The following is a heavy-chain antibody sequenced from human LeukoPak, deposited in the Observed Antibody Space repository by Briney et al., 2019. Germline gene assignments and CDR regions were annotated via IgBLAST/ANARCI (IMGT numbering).Heavy chain of an antibody. J-gene: IGHJ6*02. Sequence: GGSLRLSCSASGFTFSSYAMSWVRQALGKRLEWVSALRNIGSSTSYADSVKGRFTISRDNSKNTLYLQMNRLRAQDTAVYYCAKDRYYASGSPTRHYYGMDVWGQGTTVTVSS. CDR1: GFTFSSYA. CDR3: AKDRYYASGSPTRHYYGMDV. CDR2: LRNIGSST. V-gene: IGHV3-23*01. D-gene: IGHD3-10*01.